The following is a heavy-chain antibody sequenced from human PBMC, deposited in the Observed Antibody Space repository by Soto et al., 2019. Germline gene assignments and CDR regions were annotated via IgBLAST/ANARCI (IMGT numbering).Heavy chain of an antibody. CDR3: ARHYSGSLRDAFDI. CDR1: GGSISSSSYY. D-gene: IGHD1-26*01. V-gene: IGHV4-39*01. Sequence: SETLSLTCTVSGGSISSSSYYWGWIRQPPGKGLEWIGSIYYSGSTYYNPSLKSRVTISVDTSKNQFSLKLSSVTAADTAVYYCARHYSGSLRDAFDIWGQGTMVTVSS. J-gene: IGHJ3*02. CDR2: IYYSGST.